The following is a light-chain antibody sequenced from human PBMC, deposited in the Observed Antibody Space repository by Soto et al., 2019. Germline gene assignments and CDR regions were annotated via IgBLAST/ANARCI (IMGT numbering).Light chain of an antibody. Sequence: SYELTQPPSVSVSPGQTASITCSGDKLGDKYACWYQQKPGQSPVLVIYQDSKRLSGIPERFSGSNSGNTATLTISGTQAMDEADDYCQAWDSSTWVFGGGTKLTVL. V-gene: IGLV3-1*01. CDR1: KLGDKY. CDR2: QDS. J-gene: IGLJ3*02. CDR3: QAWDSSTWV.